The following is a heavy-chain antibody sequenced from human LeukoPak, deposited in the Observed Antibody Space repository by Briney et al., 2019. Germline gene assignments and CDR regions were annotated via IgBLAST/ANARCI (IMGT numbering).Heavy chain of an antibody. Sequence: SGTLSLTCTVSGGSISSYYWSWIRQPPGKGLEWIGYIYYSGSTNYNPSLKSRVTISVDTSKNQFSLKLSSVTAADTAVYYCARSGYSSNFDYWGQGTLVTVSS. CDR1: GGSISSYY. D-gene: IGHD6-13*01. CDR3: ARSGYSSNFDY. V-gene: IGHV4-59*08. CDR2: IYYSGST. J-gene: IGHJ4*02.